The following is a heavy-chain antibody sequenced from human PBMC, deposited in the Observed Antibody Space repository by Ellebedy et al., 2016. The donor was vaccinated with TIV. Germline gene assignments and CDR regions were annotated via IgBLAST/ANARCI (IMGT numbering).Heavy chain of an antibody. CDR3: ARCTRLLSNF. CDR2: ISGYNGET. V-gene: IGHV1-18*01. Sequence: AASVKVSCKTSGYKFTRYGISWVRQAPGQGPEWMGWISGYNGETNYAQKFQDRVTMTIDASTSTSYLELRSLNSDDTAVYYCARCTRLLSNFWGPGTLVTVSS. D-gene: IGHD2-21*02. J-gene: IGHJ4*02. CDR1: GYKFTRYG.